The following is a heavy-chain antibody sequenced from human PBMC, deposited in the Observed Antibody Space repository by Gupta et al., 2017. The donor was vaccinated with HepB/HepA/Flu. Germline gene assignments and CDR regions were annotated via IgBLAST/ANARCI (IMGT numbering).Heavy chain of an antibody. CDR1: GFTFSSYS. Sequence: EVQLVESGGGLVKPGGSLRLSCAASGFTFSSYSMNWVRQAPGKGLEWVSSISSSSSYIYYADSVKGRFTISRDNAKNSLYLQMNSLRAEDTAVYYCAREREPTPGYYYYGMDVWGQGTTVTVSS. CDR2: ISSSSSYI. CDR3: AREREPTPGYYYYGMDV. J-gene: IGHJ6*02. V-gene: IGHV3-21*01. D-gene: IGHD1-14*01.